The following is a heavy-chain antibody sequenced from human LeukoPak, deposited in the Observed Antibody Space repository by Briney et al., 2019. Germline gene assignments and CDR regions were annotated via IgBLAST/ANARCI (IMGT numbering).Heavy chain of an antibody. J-gene: IGHJ4*02. Sequence: VASVKVSCKASGRTFSSYAISWVRQAPGQGLEWMGRIIPILGIANYAQKFQGRVTITADKSTSTAYMELSSLRSEDTAVYYCAAPSGDRASQKIWGQGTLVTVSS. CDR3: AAPSGDRASQKI. CDR2: IIPILGIA. D-gene: IGHD2-21*01. V-gene: IGHV1-69*04. CDR1: GRTFSSYA.